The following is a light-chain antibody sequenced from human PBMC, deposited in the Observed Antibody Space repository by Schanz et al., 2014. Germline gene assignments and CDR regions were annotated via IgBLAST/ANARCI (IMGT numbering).Light chain of an antibody. CDR3: QQYYSIPLT. J-gene: IGKJ4*01. V-gene: IGKV4-1*01. CDR2: WAS. Sequence: EIVLTQSPATLSLSPGERATLSCRASQSVPSTYLAWYQQKPGQPPKLLFYWASTRESGVPDRFTGSGSGTDFTLTITSLQAEDVAVYYCQQYYSIPLTFGGGTKVEIK. CDR1: QSVPSTY.